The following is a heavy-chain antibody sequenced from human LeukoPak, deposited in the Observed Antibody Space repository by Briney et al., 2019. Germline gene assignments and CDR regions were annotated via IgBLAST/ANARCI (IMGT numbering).Heavy chain of an antibody. J-gene: IGHJ6*02. CDR2: IYYSGST. CDR3: ARDRYGDSTHLYYGMDV. D-gene: IGHD4-17*01. Sequence: SETLSLTCTVSGDSISTYYWSWIRQPPGKGLEWIGSIYYSGSTYYNPSLKSRVTISVDTSKNQFSLKLSSVTAADTAVYYCARDRYGDSTHLYYGMDVWGQGTTVTVSS. CDR1: GDSISTYY. V-gene: IGHV4-59*12.